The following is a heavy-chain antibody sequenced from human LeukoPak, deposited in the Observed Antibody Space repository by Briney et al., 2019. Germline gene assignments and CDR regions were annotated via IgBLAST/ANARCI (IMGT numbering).Heavy chain of an antibody. CDR2: ISSSSSYI. CDR3: ARDQRGAAGTGTFDP. V-gene: IGHV3-21*01. D-gene: IGHD6-13*01. J-gene: IGHJ5*02. Sequence: GGSLRLSCAASGFTFSSYSMNWVRQAPGKGLEGVSSISSSSSYIYYADSVKGRFTISRDNAKNSLYLQMNSLRAEDTAVYYCARDQRGAAGTGTFDPWGQGTLVTVSS. CDR1: GFTFSSYS.